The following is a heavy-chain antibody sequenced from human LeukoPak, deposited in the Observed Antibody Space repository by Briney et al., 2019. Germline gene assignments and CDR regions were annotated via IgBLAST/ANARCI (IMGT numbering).Heavy chain of an antibody. V-gene: IGHV3-9*01. J-gene: IGHJ6*02. Sequence: PGGSLRLSCAASGFTFDDYAMDWVRQAPGKGLEWVSGISWNSGSRDYADSVKGRFTISRDNAKNSLYLQMSSLRAEDTALYYCTRDLMDYDVSTGLHHYYMDVWGQGTTVTVSS. D-gene: IGHD3-9*01. CDR1: GFTFDDYA. CDR3: TRDLMDYDVSTGLHHYYMDV. CDR2: ISWNSGSR.